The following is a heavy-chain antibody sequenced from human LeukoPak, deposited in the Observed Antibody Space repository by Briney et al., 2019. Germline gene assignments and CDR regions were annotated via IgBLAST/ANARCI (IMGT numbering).Heavy chain of an antibody. J-gene: IGHJ4*02. CDR3: AKEGCSSTSCSFDDY. V-gene: IGHV3-23*01. D-gene: IGHD2-2*01. CDR2: ISASGGST. CDR1: GFTFSSSA. Sequence: GGSLRLSCAASGFTFSSSAMSWVRQVPGKGLEWVSGISASGGSTYYADSVRGRFTISRDNSKNTLYLQMNSLRAEDTAVYYCAKEGCSSTSCSFDDYWDQGTLVTVSS.